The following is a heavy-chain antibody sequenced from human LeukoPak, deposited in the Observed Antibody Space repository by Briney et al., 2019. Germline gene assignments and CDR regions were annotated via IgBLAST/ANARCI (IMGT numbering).Heavy chain of an antibody. Sequence: PSETLSLTCTVTGDSISRRSDYWGWIRQPPGKGLEWIGSIYYSGSTYYNPSFKSRVTISVDTSRNQFSLQLSYVTAADTAVYYCARNESVLGTTGLNDFFDDWGQGSLVTVSS. CDR1: GDSISRRSDY. J-gene: IGHJ4*02. CDR2: IYYSGST. D-gene: IGHD1-26*01. V-gene: IGHV4-39*01. CDR3: ARNESVLGTTGLNDFFDD.